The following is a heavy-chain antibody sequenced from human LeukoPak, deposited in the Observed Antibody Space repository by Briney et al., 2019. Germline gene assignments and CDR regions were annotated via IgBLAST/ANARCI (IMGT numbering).Heavy chain of an antibody. D-gene: IGHD2-15*01. CDR3: ARITCSGGSCYPLGYFDY. J-gene: IGHJ4*02. CDR1: GGSIRSISYY. CDR2: IYYSGIT. Sequence: NPSETLSLTCTVSGGSIRSISYYWGWIRQPPGKGLEWIGSIYYSGITYYNPSLKSRVTISVDTSKNQFSLKLSSVTAADTAVYYCARITCSGGSCYPLGYFDYWGQGTLVTVSS. V-gene: IGHV4-39*07.